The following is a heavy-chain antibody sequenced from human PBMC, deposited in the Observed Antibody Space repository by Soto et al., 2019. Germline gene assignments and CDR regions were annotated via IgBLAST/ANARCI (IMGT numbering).Heavy chain of an antibody. D-gene: IGHD2-2*01. Sequence: QVQLQESGPGLVKPSQTLSLTCTVSGGSISSGGYYWSWIRQHPGKGLEWIGYIYYSGSTYYNPSPTSRVTXPXAXSXXQFALKLSSVTAADTAVYYCARGYCSSTSCYLGGGGYGMDVWGQGTTVTVSS. CDR2: IYYSGST. CDR3: ARGYCSSTSCYLGGGGYGMDV. CDR1: GGSISSGGYY. V-gene: IGHV4-31*03. J-gene: IGHJ6*02.